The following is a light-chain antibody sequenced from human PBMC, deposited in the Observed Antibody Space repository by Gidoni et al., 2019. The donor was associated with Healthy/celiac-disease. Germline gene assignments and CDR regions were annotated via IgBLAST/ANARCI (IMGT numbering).Light chain of an antibody. CDR3: MQRIECPPYT. CDR1: QSLLDSDDGNTY. Sequence: DIVMAQTPLSLPVTPGKPASIYCRASQSLLDSDDGNTYLNWYLQKPGQSPPLLIYTLSYRASGVPARFSGSGSGTAFTLKISSVEAEDVVVYYCMQRIECPPYTFGQGTKLEIK. CDR2: TLS. J-gene: IGKJ2*01. V-gene: IGKV2-40*01.